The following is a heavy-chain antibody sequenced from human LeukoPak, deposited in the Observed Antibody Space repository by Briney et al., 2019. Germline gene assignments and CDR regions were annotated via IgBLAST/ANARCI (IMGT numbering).Heavy chain of an antibody. CDR1: GFSLITTGVG. D-gene: IGHD1-26*01. CDR2: IYWDDAK. CDR3: AHRKYNGSYYDFDY. Sequence: ESGPTLVKPTQTLTLTCTFSGFSLITTGVGVGWIRQPPRKTLEWLALIYWDDAKHHSPSLKSRLTITKDTSKNQVVLTMTNMDPVDTATYFCAHRKYNGSYYDFDYWGPGTLVTVSS. J-gene: IGHJ4*02. V-gene: IGHV2-5*02.